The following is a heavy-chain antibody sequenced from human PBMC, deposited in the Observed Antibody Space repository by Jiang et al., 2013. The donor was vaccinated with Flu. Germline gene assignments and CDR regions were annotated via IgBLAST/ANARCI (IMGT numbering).Heavy chain of an antibody. CDR1: GASISGSSYN. D-gene: IGHD3-9*01. CDR2: IHNSGSA. V-gene: IGHV4-39*01. CDR3: ARIGLMDVLWF. Sequence: GPGLVKPSETLSLTCSVSGASISGSSYNWGWIRQTPGKGLEWIGSIHNSGSAKYNPSLKSRVTMSVDTSQNEFYLTLSSVRVADTAVYYCARIGLMDVLWFWGRGTPVTVSS. J-gene: IGHJ4*02.